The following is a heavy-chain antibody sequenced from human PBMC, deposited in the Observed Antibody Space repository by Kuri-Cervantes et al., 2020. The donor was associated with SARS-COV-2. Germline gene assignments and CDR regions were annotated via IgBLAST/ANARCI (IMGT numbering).Heavy chain of an antibody. D-gene: IGHD6-13*01. Sequence: SETLSLTCTLSGGSISSYYWSWTRQPPGKGLEWFAYIYYSGSTNYNPSLKSRVTISVDTSKNQFSLKLSSVTAADTAVYYFAGESSSSWYWFDPWGQGTLVTVSS. CDR1: GGSISSYY. CDR2: IYYSGST. V-gene: IGHV4-59*12. J-gene: IGHJ5*02. CDR3: AGESSSSWYWFDP.